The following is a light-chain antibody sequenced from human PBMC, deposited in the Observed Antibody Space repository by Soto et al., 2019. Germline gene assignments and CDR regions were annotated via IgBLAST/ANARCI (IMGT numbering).Light chain of an antibody. J-gene: IGKJ1*01. Sequence: ERLMTQSPATLSVSPGERVTLSCRGSQSVSSNLAWYQQKPGQSPRLLISGASTREAGVPGRFSGSGSATEFTLIISSLKSEDFATYYCQQYNNWHTWTFGQGTKVDIK. CDR3: QQYNNWHTWT. CDR2: GAS. V-gene: IGKV3-15*01. CDR1: QSVSSN.